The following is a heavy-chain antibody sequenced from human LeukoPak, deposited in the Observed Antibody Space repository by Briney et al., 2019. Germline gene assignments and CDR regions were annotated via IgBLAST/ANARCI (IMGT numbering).Heavy chain of an antibody. CDR3: ARWGANDNDAFDI. D-gene: IGHD3-16*01. Sequence: GASVKVSCKASGYTFTSYGISWVRQAPGQGLEWMGWISAYNGNTNYAQKLQGRVTMTRNTSISTAYMELSSLRSEDTAVYYCARWGANDNDAFDIWGQGTMVTVSS. V-gene: IGHV1-18*01. CDR1: GYTFTSYG. J-gene: IGHJ3*02. CDR2: ISAYNGNT.